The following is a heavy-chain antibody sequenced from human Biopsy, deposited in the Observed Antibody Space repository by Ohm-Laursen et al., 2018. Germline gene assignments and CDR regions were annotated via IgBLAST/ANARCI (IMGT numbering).Heavy chain of an antibody. CDR2: ISETSSHI. CDR3: ARDSSRRAREGGMDV. D-gene: IGHD6-6*01. CDR1: GFPFTGFS. V-gene: IGHV3-21*01. Sequence: SLRLSCAASGFPFTGFSMDWVRQAPGKGLEWVAYISETSSHIYDADSVRGRFTVARDIAKNSLYLQLNSLRVEDTAAYYCARDSSRRAREGGMDVWGQGTTVTVSS. J-gene: IGHJ6*02.